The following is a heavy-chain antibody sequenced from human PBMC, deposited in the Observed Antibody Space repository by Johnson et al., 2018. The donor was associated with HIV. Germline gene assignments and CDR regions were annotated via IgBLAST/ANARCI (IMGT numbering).Heavy chain of an antibody. CDR1: GFTFSDYY. CDR3: ARVPWSLDAFDI. CDR2: IKQDGREK. Sequence: VQLVESGGGLVKPGGSLRLSCAASGFTFSDYYMSWIRQAPGKGLEWVDNIKQDGREKYYVDSVKGRFTISRDNSKNTLYLQMNSLRAEDTAVYYCARVPWSLDAFDIWGQGTMVTVSS. J-gene: IGHJ3*02. D-gene: IGHD2-15*01. V-gene: IGHV3-7*01.